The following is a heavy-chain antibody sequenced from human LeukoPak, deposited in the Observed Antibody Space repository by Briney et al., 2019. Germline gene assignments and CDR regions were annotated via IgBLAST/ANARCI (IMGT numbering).Heavy chain of an antibody. Sequence: PSETLSLTCAVSDGPFSSQYWTWIRQPPGKGLEWIGYISYIGTTNYNPSLKSRVTISIDTSKNQFSLKLSSVTAADTAVYYCARDLVTVTKGFDIWGQGTMVSVSS. J-gene: IGHJ3*02. V-gene: IGHV4-59*11. CDR1: DGPFSSQY. CDR2: ISYIGTT. CDR3: ARDLVTVTKGFDI. D-gene: IGHD4-17*01.